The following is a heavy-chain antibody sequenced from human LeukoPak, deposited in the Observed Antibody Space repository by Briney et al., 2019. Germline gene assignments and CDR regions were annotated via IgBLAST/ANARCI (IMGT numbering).Heavy chain of an antibody. Sequence: SETLSLTCTVSGGSISRGGSYWSWIRQHPGKGLEWIGYIYYSGSTYYNPSLKGRVTISVDTSKNQFSLKLSSVTAADTAVYYCARELVAAAGTYFDYWGQGTLVTVSS. CDR3: ARELVAAAGTYFDY. CDR2: IYYSGST. J-gene: IGHJ4*02. V-gene: IGHV4-31*03. CDR1: GGSISRGGSY. D-gene: IGHD6-13*01.